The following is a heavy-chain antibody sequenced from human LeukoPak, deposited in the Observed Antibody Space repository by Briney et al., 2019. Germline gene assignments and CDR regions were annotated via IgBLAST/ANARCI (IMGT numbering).Heavy chain of an antibody. V-gene: IGHV4-59*01. Sequence: KPSETLSLTCTVSGGSISSYYWSWIRQPPGKGLEWIGYIYYSGSTNYNPSLKSRVTISVDTSKNQFSLKLNSVTAADTAVYYCARLRGNYFPDYWGQGTLVTVSS. CDR1: GGSISSYY. J-gene: IGHJ4*02. D-gene: IGHD4-11*01. CDR2: IYYSGST. CDR3: ARLRGNYFPDY.